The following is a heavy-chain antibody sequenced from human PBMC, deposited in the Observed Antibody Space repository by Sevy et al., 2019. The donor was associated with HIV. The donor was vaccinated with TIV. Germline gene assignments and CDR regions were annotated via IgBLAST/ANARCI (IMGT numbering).Heavy chain of an antibody. Sequence: GGSLRLSCAASGFTFSSYAMHWVRQAPGKGLEWVAVISYDGSNKYYADSVKGRFTISRDNSKNTLYLQMNSLRAEDTAVYYCARDPYYYDSSGYFLDWGQGTLVTVSS. D-gene: IGHD3-22*01. V-gene: IGHV3-30-3*01. J-gene: IGHJ4*02. CDR2: ISYDGSNK. CDR3: ARDPYYYDSSGYFLD. CDR1: GFTFSSYA.